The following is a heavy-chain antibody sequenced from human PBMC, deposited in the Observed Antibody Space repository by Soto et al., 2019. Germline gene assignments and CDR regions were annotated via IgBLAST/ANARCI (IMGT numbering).Heavy chain of an antibody. J-gene: IGHJ3*02. CDR3: VRGGKTAGAFDI. CDR2: IWDDGNQK. Sequence: GGSLRLSCAASGFTFSNYGMHWVRQAPGKGLEWVAVIWDDGNQKYYVDSVKGRFTISRDNSENTMFLQMNSLTAEDTAVYYCVRGGKTAGAFDIWGQGTMVNVSS. CDR1: GFTFSNYG. D-gene: IGHD3-16*01. V-gene: IGHV3-33*01.